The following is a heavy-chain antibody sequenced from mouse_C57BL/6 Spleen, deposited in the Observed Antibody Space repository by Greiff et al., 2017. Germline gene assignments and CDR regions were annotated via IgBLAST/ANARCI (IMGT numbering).Heavy chain of an antibody. CDR1: GYSITSGYY. Sequence: EVQLQQSGPGLVKPSQSLSLTCSVTGYSITSGYYWNWIRQFPGNKLEWMGYISYDGSNNYNPSLKNRISITRDPSKNQFFLKLNSVATEDTATYYCARLELGRFAYWGQGTLVTVSA. V-gene: IGHV3-6*01. CDR3: ARLELGRFAY. CDR2: ISYDGSN. D-gene: IGHD4-1*01. J-gene: IGHJ3*01.